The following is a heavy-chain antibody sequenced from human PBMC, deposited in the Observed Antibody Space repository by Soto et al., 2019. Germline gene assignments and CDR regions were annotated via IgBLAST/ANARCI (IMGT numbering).Heavy chain of an antibody. CDR2: IYYSGTT. J-gene: IGHJ5*02. V-gene: IGHV4-31*03. D-gene: IGHD2-2*01. CDR1: GGSISSGGYY. Sequence: SETLSLTCTVSGGSISSGGYYWSWIRQHPGKGLEWIGYIYYSGTTYYNPSLKSRVTISVDTSKNQFSLKLSAVSAADTALYYCARCSLVVVPAPGFDPWGRGTLVTVSS. CDR3: ARCSLVVVPAPGFDP.